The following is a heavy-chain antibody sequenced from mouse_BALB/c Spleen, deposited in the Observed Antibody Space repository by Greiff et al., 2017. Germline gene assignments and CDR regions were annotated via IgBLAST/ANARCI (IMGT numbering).Heavy chain of an antibody. CDR3: ARDTTGAMDY. Sequence: DVHLVESGGGLVQPGGSLRLSCATSGFTFTDYYMSWVRQPPGKALEWLGFIRNKANGYTTEYSASVKGRFTISRDNSQSILYLQMNTLRAEDSATYYCARDTTGAMDYWGQGTSVTVSS. D-gene: IGHD1-1*01. CDR1: GFTFTDYY. J-gene: IGHJ4*01. V-gene: IGHV7-3*02. CDR2: IRNKANGYTT.